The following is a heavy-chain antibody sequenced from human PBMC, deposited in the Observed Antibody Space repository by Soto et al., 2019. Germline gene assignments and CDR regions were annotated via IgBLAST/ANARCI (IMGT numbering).Heavy chain of an antibody. CDR1: GGSISSSSYY. D-gene: IGHD3-22*01. J-gene: IGHJ2*01. V-gene: IGHV4-39*07. CDR3: ARVRDYDSSGYAGPSSQKRPCSHLSKNLSHSNTQPCPRLSGCSFADTVSSWSCL. Sequence: SETLSLTCTVSGGSISSSSYYWGWIRQPPGKGLEWIGSIFYSGSTYYNPSLKSRVTISVDTSKNQFSLKLNSVTAADTAGYYCARVRDYDSSGYAGPSSQKRPCSHLSKNLSHSNTQPCPRLSGCSFADTVSSWSCLW. CDR2: IFYSGST.